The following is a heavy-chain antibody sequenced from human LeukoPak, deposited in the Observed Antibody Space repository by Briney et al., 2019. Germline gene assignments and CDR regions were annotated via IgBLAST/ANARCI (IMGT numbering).Heavy chain of an antibody. J-gene: IGHJ6*03. Sequence: ASVKVSCKASGYTFTSYDINWVRQATGQGLEWMGWMNPNSGNTGYAQKFQGRVTMTRNTYISTAYMELSSLRSEDTAVYYCARGIRQYDFWSGYYKGYYYYYMDVWGKGTTVTVSS. CDR2: MNPNSGNT. CDR1: GYTFTSYD. CDR3: ARGIRQYDFWSGYYKGYYYYYMDV. V-gene: IGHV1-8*01. D-gene: IGHD3-3*01.